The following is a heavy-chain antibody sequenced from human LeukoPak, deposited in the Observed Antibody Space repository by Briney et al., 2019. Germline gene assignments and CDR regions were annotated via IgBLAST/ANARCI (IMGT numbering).Heavy chain of an antibody. V-gene: IGHV4-30-4*08. J-gene: IGHJ3*02. D-gene: IGHD3-22*01. CDR3: ARDRSGPRYYSHAFDI. Sequence: SETLSLTCTVSGGSISSGDYYWSWIRQPPGKGLEWIGYIYYSGSTYYNPSLKSRVTISVDTSKNQFSLKLSSVTAADTAVYYCARDRSGPRYYSHAFDIWGQGTMVTVSS. CDR1: GGSISSGDYY. CDR2: IYYSGST.